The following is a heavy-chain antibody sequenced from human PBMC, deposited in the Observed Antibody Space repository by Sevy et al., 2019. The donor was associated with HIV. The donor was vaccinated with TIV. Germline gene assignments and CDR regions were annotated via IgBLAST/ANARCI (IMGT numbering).Heavy chain of an antibody. CDR1: GFAFSNYA. J-gene: IGHJ3*02. CDR2: ISYDGSNK. V-gene: IGHV3-30-3*01. D-gene: IGHD3-16*01. CDR3: ARAINPWGIRVNDAFDI. Sequence: GGSLRLSCAASGFAFSNYAMYWVRQAPGKGLEWVAVISYDGSNKYYADSVEGRFTISRDNFKNTLYLQMNSLRPEDTAVYYCARAINPWGIRVNDAFDIWGQGTMVTVSS.